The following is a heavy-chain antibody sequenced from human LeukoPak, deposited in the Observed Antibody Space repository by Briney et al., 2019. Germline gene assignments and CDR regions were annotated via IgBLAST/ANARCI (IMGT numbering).Heavy chain of an antibody. V-gene: IGHV4-38-2*02. D-gene: IGHD6-13*01. Sequence: SETLSLTCTVSGYSISSGYYWGWIRQPPGKGLEWIGSIYHSGSTYYNPSLKSRVTISVDTSKNQFSLKLSSVTAADTAVYYCARGYGSWYYYYYYMDVWGKGTTVTVSS. CDR1: GYSISSGYY. J-gene: IGHJ6*03. CDR2: IYHSGST. CDR3: ARGYGSWYYYYYYMDV.